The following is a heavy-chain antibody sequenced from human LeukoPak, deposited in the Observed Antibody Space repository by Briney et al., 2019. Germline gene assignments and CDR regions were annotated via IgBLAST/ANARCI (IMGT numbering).Heavy chain of an antibody. CDR1: GGSFSGHY. Sequence: SETLSLTCAVSGGSFSGHYWNWIRQPPGKGLEWIGEINHGGSTNYNPSLKSRVTISVDTSKNQFSLKLSSVTAADTAVYYCARDSSGWYHWFDPWGQGTLVTVSS. D-gene: IGHD6-19*01. V-gene: IGHV4-34*01. CDR2: INHGGST. J-gene: IGHJ5*02. CDR3: ARDSSGWYHWFDP.